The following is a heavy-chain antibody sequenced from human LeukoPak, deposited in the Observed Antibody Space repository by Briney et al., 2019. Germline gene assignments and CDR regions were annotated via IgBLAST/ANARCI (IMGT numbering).Heavy chain of an antibody. V-gene: IGHV1-69*13. CDR2: IIPIFGTA. CDR1: GGTFSSYA. J-gene: IGHJ6*02. Sequence: GASVKVSCKASGGTFSSYAISWVRQAPGQGLEWMGGIIPIFGTANYAQKFQGRVTITADESTSTAYMELSSLRSEDTAVYYCARDWKGPYYDFWSGYRYGMDVWGQGTTVTVSS. CDR3: ARDWKGPYYDFWSGYRYGMDV. D-gene: IGHD3-3*01.